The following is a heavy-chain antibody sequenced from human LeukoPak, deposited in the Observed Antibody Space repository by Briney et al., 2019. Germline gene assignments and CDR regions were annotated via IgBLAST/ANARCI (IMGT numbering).Heavy chain of an antibody. CDR3: ATNYYGSGRSGFDI. CDR1: GYTLTELS. Sequence: ASVKVSCKVSGYTLTELSMHWVRQAPGKGLEWMGGFDPEDGETIYAQKFQGRVTMTEDTSTDTAYMELSSLRSEDTAVYYCATNYYGSGRSGFDIWGQGTMVTVS. D-gene: IGHD3-10*01. J-gene: IGHJ3*02. V-gene: IGHV1-24*01. CDR2: FDPEDGET.